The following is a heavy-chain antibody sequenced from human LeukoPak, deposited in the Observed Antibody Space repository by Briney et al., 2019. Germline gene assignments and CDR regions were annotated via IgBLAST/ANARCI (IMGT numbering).Heavy chain of an antibody. J-gene: IGHJ4*02. CDR3: ARFDTTLGFDF. Sequence: ASVKVSCKASGYTFSSYAIHWVRQAPGQRLEWMGWINAGTGNRKYSQKFQGRVTITRDTSANTAYMELSSLTSEDTALYYCARFDTTLGFDFWGQGTLVTASS. V-gene: IGHV1-3*01. CDR2: INAGTGNR. D-gene: IGHD1-14*01. CDR1: GYTFSSYA.